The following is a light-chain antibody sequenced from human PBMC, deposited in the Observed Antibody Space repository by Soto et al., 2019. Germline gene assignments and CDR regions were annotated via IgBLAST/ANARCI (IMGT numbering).Light chain of an antibody. V-gene: IGLV2-14*01. CDR1: SSDVGGFNY. J-gene: IGLJ1*01. CDR2: DVS. CDR3: SSYTSSSTPVV. Sequence: QSALTQPASVSGSPGQSITISCTGTSSDVGGFNYVSWFQQHPGKAPKLMIYDVSNRPSGVSSRFSGSKSGSTASLTISGLQAEDEADYYCSSYTSSSTPVVFGTGTKLTVL.